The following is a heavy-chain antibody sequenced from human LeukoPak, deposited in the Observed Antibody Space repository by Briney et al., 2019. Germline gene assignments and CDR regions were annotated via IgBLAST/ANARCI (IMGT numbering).Heavy chain of an antibody. CDR1: GYSISSDYY. CDR2: IFYSGST. V-gene: IGHV4-38-2*02. Sequence: PSETLSLTCTVSGYSISSDYYWGWVRQPPGKGLEWIGNIFYSGSTYYSPSLKSRVTISLDTSRNQFSLKLSSVTAADTAVYYCASLQESWYFAGMKHFDYWGQGTLVTVSS. J-gene: IGHJ4*02. D-gene: IGHD6-13*01. CDR3: ASLQESWYFAGMKHFDY.